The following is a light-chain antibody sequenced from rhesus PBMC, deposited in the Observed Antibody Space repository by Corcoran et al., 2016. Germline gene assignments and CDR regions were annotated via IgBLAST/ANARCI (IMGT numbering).Light chain of an antibody. CDR2: KAS. CDR3: QHGYGTPFT. CDR1: ENVNNY. Sequence: DIQMTQSPSSLSASVGDRVTITCRASENVNNYLNWYQQKPGKAPKLLTYKASTLQSGVPSRFSGSGSWTDYTLTISSLQPDDVATYYCQHGYGTPFTFGPGTKLDIK. J-gene: IGKJ3*01. V-gene: IGKV1-74*01.